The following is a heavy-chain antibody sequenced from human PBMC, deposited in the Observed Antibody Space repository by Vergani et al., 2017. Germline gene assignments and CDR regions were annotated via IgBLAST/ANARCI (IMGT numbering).Heavy chain of an antibody. CDR1: GFTFSTYA. CDR3: VEDAGSAEIFFDS. J-gene: IGHJ4*02. Sequence: EVQLLESGGSLKQPGGSVRLSCAASGFTFSTYAMHWVRQAPGKGLEWFSALTGGGGSTYYADSFKGRFIISRDNSRDTLYLQMNSLRPEDTATYYCVEDAGSAEIFFDSWGQGTLVTVSS. V-gene: IGHV3-23*01. CDR2: LTGGGGST. D-gene: IGHD1-26*01.